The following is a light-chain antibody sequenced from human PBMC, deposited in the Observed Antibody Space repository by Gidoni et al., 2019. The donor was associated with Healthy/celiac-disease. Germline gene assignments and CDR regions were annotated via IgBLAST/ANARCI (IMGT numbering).Light chain of an antibody. CDR3: CSYAGSYTLGV. CDR2: DVS. J-gene: IGLJ1*01. Sequence: QSALTQPRSVSGSPGQSVTISCTGTSSDVGGYNYVSWYQQHPGKAHKLMIYDVSKRPSGVPDRFSGSKSGNTASLTISGLQAEDEADYYCCSYAGSYTLGVFGTGTKVTVL. V-gene: IGLV2-11*01. CDR1: SSDVGGYNY.